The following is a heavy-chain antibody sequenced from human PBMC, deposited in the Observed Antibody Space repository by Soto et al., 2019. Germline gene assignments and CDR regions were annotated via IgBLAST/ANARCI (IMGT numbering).Heavy chain of an antibody. V-gene: IGHV4-34*01. CDR3: ARDPGYCSGGSCYGDGDNWFDP. Sequence: QVQLQQWGAGLLKPSETLSLTCAVYGGSFSGYYWSWIRQPPGKGLEWVGEINHSGSTNYNPSLTSRVTNSVDTSQNQFSLTLSSVTAADTAVYYCARDPGYCSGGSCYGDGDNWFDPWGQGTLVTVSS. J-gene: IGHJ5*02. D-gene: IGHD2-15*01. CDR2: INHSGST. CDR1: GGSFSGYY.